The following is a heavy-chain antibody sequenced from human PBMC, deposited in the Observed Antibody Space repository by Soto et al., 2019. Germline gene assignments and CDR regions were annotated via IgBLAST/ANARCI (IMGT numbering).Heavy chain of an antibody. D-gene: IGHD3-10*02. Sequence: SETLSLTCTVSGGSISSYFWSWIRQPPGKGLECIGYIYGSGSTYYNPSLKSLVTISVDTSKNQFSLKLSSVTAADTAVYYCARVFRGGAENGMDVWGQGTTVTVSS. V-gene: IGHV4-59*01. J-gene: IGHJ6*02. CDR3: ARVFRGGAENGMDV. CDR2: IYGSGST. CDR1: GGSISSYF.